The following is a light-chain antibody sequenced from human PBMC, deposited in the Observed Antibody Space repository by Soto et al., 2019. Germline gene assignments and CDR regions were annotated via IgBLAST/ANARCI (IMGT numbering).Light chain of an antibody. J-gene: IGKJ1*01. CDR3: QHHNNWPPWT. CDR1: QSVSSN. CDR2: GAS. V-gene: IGKV3-15*01. Sequence: EIVMTQSPATLSVSPGERATLSCRASQSVSSNLAWYQQKPGQAPRRLMYGASTSATGIPDTFSGSGSGTEFTLTISSLQSEDVAVYYYQHHNNWPPWTFGQGTKVEIK.